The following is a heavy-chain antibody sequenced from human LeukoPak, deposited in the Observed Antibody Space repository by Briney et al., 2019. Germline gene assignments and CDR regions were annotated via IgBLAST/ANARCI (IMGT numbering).Heavy chain of an antibody. D-gene: IGHD3-10*01. J-gene: IGHJ4*02. CDR2: IHHSGGI. Sequence: PSETLSLTCAVSGDSISSDIWWNWVRQPPGKGLERIGEIHHSGGINYNPSLKSRVTISLDKSKNQFSLELNSVTAADTALYYCSRGGGYRLHYWGQGTLVTVSS. CDR1: GDSISSDIW. CDR3: SRGGGYRLHY. V-gene: IGHV4-4*02.